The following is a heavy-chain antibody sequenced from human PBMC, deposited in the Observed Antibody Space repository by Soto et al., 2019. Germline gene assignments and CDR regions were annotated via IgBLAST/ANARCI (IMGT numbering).Heavy chain of an antibody. Sequence: PGESLKISCQGSGYSFSGYKIGWVRQVPGKGLEWMGIISPGDSDTKYSQSFQGQVTISADKSISTAFLQWNSLKASDTAMYYCARHATYYYIFNGYFFDFCSQGTLVIVSS. CDR1: GYSFSGYK. CDR2: ISPGDSDT. D-gene: IGHD3-9*01. J-gene: IGHJ4*02. CDR3: ARHATYYYIFNGYFFDF. V-gene: IGHV5-51*01.